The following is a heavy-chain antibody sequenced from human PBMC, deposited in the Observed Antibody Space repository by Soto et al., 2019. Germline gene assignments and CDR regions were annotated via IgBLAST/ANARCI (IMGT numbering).Heavy chain of an antibody. Sequence: QVQVVESGGGVVQPGRSLRLSCAASGFTFSSYAMHWVRQAPGKGLEWVAVISYDNFNKYYADSVKGRFTISRDNSKNTLYLQMNSLRAEDTAVYYCARGLVTATGFDCWGQGTLVTVSS. V-gene: IGHV3-30-3*01. CDR3: ARGLVTATGFDC. D-gene: IGHD3-9*01. J-gene: IGHJ4*02. CDR1: GFTFSSYA. CDR2: ISYDNFNK.